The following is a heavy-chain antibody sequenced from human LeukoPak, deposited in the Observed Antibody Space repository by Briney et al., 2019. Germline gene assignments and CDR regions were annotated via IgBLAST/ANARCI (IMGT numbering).Heavy chain of an antibody. CDR3: ARGPYRGNYYDILTGYYYFDY. CDR2: ISSSSSTI. V-gene: IGHV3-48*01. D-gene: IGHD3-9*01. J-gene: IGHJ4*02. Sequence: GGSLRLSCAASGFTFSSYSMNWVRQAPGKGLEWVSYISSSSSTIYYAASVKGRFTISRDNAKNSLYLQMNSLRAEDTAVYYCARGPYRGNYYDILTGYYYFDYWGQGTLVTVSS. CDR1: GFTFSSYS.